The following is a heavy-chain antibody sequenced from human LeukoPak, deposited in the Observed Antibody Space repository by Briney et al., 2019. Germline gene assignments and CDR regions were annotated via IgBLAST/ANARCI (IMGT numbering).Heavy chain of an antibody. CDR1: GGSISNSSYY. D-gene: IGHD3-10*01. CDR2: IFYSGST. Sequence: PSETLSLTCTVSGGSISNSSYYWGWVRQPPGKGLEWIGNIFYSGSTSYNPSLKSRVTISVDTSKNQFALKLSSVTAADTAVYYCARLGFGSGTYTFDYWGQGNLVTVSS. CDR3: ARLGFGSGTYTFDY. J-gene: IGHJ4*02. V-gene: IGHV4-39*01.